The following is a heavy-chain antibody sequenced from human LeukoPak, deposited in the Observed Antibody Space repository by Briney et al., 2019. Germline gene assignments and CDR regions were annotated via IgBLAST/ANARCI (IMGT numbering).Heavy chain of an antibody. CDR1: GGSISSYY. CDR3: ARRRAAAGPFDY. V-gene: IGHV4-59*08. Sequence: SETLSLTCTVPGGSISSYYWSWIRQPPGKGLEWIGYIYYSGSTNYNPSLKSRVTISVDTSKNQFSLNLSSVTAADTAVYYCARRRAAAGPFDYWGQGTLVTVSS. CDR2: IYYSGST. D-gene: IGHD6-13*01. J-gene: IGHJ4*02.